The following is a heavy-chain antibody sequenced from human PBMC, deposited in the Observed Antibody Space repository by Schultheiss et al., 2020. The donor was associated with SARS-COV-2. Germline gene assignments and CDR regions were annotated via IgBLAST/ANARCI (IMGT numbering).Heavy chain of an antibody. D-gene: IGHD4-17*01. CDR2: LNSDGSST. CDR3: ARSGDGDFDY. CDR1: GFTFSDYW. Sequence: GGSLRLSCAASGFTFSDYWMHWVRQGPGKGLVWVSHLNSDGSSTNYADYVKGRFTISRDNAKNTLYLQMNSLRVEDTAVYYCARSGDGDFDYWGQGTLVTVSS. V-gene: IGHV3-74*01. J-gene: IGHJ4*02.